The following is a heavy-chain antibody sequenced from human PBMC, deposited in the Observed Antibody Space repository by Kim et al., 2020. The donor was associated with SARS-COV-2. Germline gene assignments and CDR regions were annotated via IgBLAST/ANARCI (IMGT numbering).Heavy chain of an antibody. V-gene: IGHV4-34*01. D-gene: IGHD2-2*01. Sequence: SETLSLTCAVYGGSFSGYYWSWIRQPPGKGLEWIGEINHSGSTNYNPSLKSRVTISVDTSKNQFSLKLSSVTAADTAVYYCARDIVVVPAATGYYYYYGMDVWGQGTTVTVSS. CDR3: ARDIVVVPAATGYYYYYGMDV. J-gene: IGHJ6*02. CDR1: GGSFSGYY. CDR2: INHSGST.